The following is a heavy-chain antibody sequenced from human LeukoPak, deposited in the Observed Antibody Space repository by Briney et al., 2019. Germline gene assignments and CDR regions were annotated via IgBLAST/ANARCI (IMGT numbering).Heavy chain of an antibody. V-gene: IGHV4-61*02. CDR3: ARERYGDYKNWFDP. J-gene: IGHJ5*02. Sequence: SETLSLTCTVSGGSITSSTHYWGWIRQPAGKGLEWIGRIYTSGSTNYNPSLKSRVTMSVDTSKNQFSLKLSSVTAADTAVYYCARERYGDYKNWFDPWGQGTLVTVSS. CDR2: IYTSGST. CDR1: GGSITSSTHY. D-gene: IGHD4-17*01.